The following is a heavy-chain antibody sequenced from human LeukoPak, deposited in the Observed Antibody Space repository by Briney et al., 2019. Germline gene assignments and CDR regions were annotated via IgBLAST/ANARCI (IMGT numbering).Heavy chain of an antibody. CDR1: GGSISSYY. Sequence: SETLSLTCSVSGGSISSYYWTWIRQPPGKGLEWIGYMYTSGSSNYHPSLKSRVTISIDTSKNQFSLILSSVTASDTAIYYCARRAGSYFGYWYFDLWGRGTLVTVSS. V-gene: IGHV4-4*09. CDR2: MYTSGSS. J-gene: IGHJ2*01. D-gene: IGHD1-26*01. CDR3: ARRAGSYFGYWYFDL.